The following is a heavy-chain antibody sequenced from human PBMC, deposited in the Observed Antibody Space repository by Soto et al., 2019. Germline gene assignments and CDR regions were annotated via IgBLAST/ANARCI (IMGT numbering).Heavy chain of an antibody. J-gene: IGHJ1*01. V-gene: IGHV4-30-4*08. D-gene: IGHD1-26*01. CDR2: ISYSGSP. CDR1: GGSISSYY. Sequence: SETLSLTCTVSGGSISSYYWSWIRQPPGKGLEWIGHISYSGSPYYHPSLRSRLSISVDTSKNQFSLKVKSVTAADTAVYYCARAWDFWGQGTLVTVSS. CDR3: ARAWDF.